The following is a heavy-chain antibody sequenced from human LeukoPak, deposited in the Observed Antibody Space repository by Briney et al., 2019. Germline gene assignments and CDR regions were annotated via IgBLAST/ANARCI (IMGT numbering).Heavy chain of an antibody. Sequence: PGGSLRLSCAASGFTFSSYGMHWVRQAPGKGLEWVAVIWYDGSNKYYADSVKGRFTISRDNSKNTLYLQMNSLRAEDTAVYYRARSQSHDYGEYFQHWGQGTLVTVSS. D-gene: IGHD4-17*01. CDR1: GFTFSSYG. CDR3: ARSQSHDYGEYFQH. J-gene: IGHJ1*01. V-gene: IGHV3-33*01. CDR2: IWYDGSNK.